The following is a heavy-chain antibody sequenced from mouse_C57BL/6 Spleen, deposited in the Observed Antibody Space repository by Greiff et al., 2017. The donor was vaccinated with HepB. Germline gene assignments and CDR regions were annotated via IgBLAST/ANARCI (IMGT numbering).Heavy chain of an antibody. CDR1: GYAFSSYW. CDR3: ARWDAYAMDY. D-gene: IGHD4-1*01. V-gene: IGHV1-80*01. CDR2: IYPGDGDT. Sequence: VKLQESGAELVKPGASVKISCKASGYAFSSYWMNWVKQRPGKGLEWIGQIYPGDGDTNYNGKFKGKATLTADKSSSTAYMQLSSLTSEDSAVYFCARWDAYAMDYWGQGTSGTVSS. J-gene: IGHJ4*01.